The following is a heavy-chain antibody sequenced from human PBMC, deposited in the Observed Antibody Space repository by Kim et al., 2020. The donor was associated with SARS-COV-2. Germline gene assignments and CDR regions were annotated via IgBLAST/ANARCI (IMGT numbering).Heavy chain of an antibody. CDR3: ARGDYDYVWGSYRSLNWF. V-gene: IGHV4-59*01. CDR1: GGSISSYY. D-gene: IGHD3-16*02. J-gene: IGHJ5*01. Sequence: SETLSLTCTVSGGSISSYYWSWIRQPPGKGLEWIGYIYYSGSTNYNPSLKSRVTISVDTSKNQFSLKLSSVTAADTAVYYCARGDYDYVWGSYRSLNWF. CDR2: IYYSGST.